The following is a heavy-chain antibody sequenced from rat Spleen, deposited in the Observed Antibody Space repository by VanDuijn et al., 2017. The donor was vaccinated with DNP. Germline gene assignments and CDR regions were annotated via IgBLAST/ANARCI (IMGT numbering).Heavy chain of an antibody. CDR3: ATGVGYGGYKGYFDY. CDR2: ISTSCSRT. D-gene: IGHD1-11*01. J-gene: IGHJ2*01. V-gene: IGHV5-7*01. CDR1: GFTFSDYY. Sequence: EVQLVESGGGLVQPGRSLKLSCAASGFTFSDYYMAWVRQAPKKGLEWVATISTSCSRTYYPDSVKGRFTISRDNAKSSLYLQMNSLRSEDTATYYCATGVGYGGYKGYFDYWGQGVMVTVSS.